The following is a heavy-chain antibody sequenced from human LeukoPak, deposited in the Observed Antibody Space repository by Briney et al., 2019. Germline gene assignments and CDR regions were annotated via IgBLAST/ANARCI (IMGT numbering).Heavy chain of an antibody. V-gene: IGHV1-2*06. Sequence: ASVNVSCKASGYTFTGYYMHWVRQAPGQGLEWMGRINPNSGGTNYAQKFQGRVTMTRDTSISTAYMELSRLRSDDTAVYYCARHPYEYQLLYPSGFDYWGQGTLVTVSS. J-gene: IGHJ4*02. CDR3: ARHPYEYQLLYPSGFDY. D-gene: IGHD2-2*02. CDR2: INPNSGGT. CDR1: GYTFTGYY.